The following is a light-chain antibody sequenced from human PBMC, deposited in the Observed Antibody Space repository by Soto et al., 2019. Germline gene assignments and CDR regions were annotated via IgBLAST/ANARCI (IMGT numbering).Light chain of an antibody. J-gene: IGKJ2*01. V-gene: IGKV3-20*01. CDR3: QRYGGSPPYT. CDR1: ENIYTSY. Sequence: VLTQSPGTLSLSPGARATLSCRASENIYTSYVAWFQQRPGQPPRLLIYDASSRAAGVPDRFSGSGSGTDFTLTISRLEPEDFALYYCQRYGGSPPYTFGQWTKVEIK. CDR2: DAS.